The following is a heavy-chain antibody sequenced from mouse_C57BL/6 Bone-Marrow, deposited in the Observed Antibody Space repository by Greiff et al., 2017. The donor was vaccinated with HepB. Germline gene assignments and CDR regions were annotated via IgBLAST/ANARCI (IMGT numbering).Heavy chain of an antibody. Sequence: VQLQQPGAELVRPGTSVKLSCKASGYTFTSYWMHWVKQRPGQGLEWIGVIDPSDSYTNYNQKFKGKATLTVDTSSSTAYMQLSSLTSEDSAVYYCARSGYSNYVFDYWGQGTTLTVSS. CDR2: IDPSDSYT. J-gene: IGHJ2*01. D-gene: IGHD2-5*01. V-gene: IGHV1-59*01. CDR3: ARSGYSNYVFDY. CDR1: GYTFTSYW.